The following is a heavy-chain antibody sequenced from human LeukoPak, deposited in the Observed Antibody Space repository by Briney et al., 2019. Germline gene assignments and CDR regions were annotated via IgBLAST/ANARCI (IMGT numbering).Heavy chain of an antibody. CDR2: INPNSGGT. Sequence: ASVKVSCKTSKNMFTGYFMHWVRQAPGQGLERIGWINPNSGGTLFARRFQDRVTMTRDTSIGATYMELSRLTSDDTALYYCAAQCNDDFCYKRDYMDVWGKGTMVIVSS. CDR1: KNMFTGYF. V-gene: IGHV1-2*02. D-gene: IGHD2-2*02. CDR3: AAQCNDDFCYKRDYMDV. J-gene: IGHJ6*03.